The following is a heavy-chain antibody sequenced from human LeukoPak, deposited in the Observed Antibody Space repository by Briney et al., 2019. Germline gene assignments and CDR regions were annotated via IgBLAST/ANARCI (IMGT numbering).Heavy chain of an antibody. CDR3: AREDNVWNLLYNYYMDV. D-gene: IGHD1-1*01. V-gene: IGHV3-11*01. CDR1: GFIFSDYY. CDR2: VDVRGDSI. Sequence: GGSLRLSCAASGFIFSDYYMTWIRQAPGKGLEWVAHVDVRGDSILYADSVKGRFTISRDSAKNSLYLQMNSLRAEDTAVYYCAREDNVWNLLYNYYMDVWGKGTTVTVSS. J-gene: IGHJ6*03.